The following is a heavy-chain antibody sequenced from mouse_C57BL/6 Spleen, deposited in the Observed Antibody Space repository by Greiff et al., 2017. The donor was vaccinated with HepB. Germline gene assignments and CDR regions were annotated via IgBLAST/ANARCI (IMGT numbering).Heavy chain of an antibody. V-gene: IGHV14-4*01. CDR1: GFNIKDDY. J-gene: IGHJ2*01. CDR2: IDPENGDT. Sequence: EVQLQQSGAELVRPGASVKLPSTASGFNIKDDYMHWVKQRPEQGLEWIGWIDPENGDTEYASKFQGKATITADTSSNTAYLQLSSLTSEDTAVYYCTTLDCYYWGQGTTLTVSS. CDR3: TTLDCYY.